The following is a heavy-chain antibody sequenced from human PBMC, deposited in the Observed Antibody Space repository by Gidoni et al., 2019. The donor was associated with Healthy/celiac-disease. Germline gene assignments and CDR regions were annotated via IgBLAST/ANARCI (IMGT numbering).Heavy chain of an antibody. CDR3: APSRGAMNPDPIP. V-gene: IGHV3-11*01. J-gene: IGHJ5*02. CDR2: ISTSGSTI. CDR1: GFTFSDYY. D-gene: IGHD3-16*01. Sequence: GGLVKPGGSLRLSCAASGFTFSDYYMSWIRQAPGKGLEWVSYISTSGSTIYYADSVKGRFTISRDNAKNSLYLQMNSLRAEDTAVYYCAPSRGAMNPDPIPWGQGTLVTVSS.